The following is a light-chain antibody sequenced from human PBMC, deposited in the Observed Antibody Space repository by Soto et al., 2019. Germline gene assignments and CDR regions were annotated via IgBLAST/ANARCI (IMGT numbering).Light chain of an antibody. J-gene: IGKJ2*01. CDR1: QSVSSSY. CDR3: QQYGSSPPYT. V-gene: IGKV3-20*01. CDR2: GAS. Sequence: EIVLTQSPGTLSLSPGARDTLSCRASQSVSSSYLAWYQQRPRQAPRLLIYGASSSATGIPDRFRGSGPGTDFTLSSSSLELEGFAVDYCQQYGSSPPYTFGQGTKLEIK.